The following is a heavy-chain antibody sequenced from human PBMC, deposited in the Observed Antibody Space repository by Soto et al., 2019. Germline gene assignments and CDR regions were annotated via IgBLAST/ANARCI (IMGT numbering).Heavy chain of an antibody. CDR2: MNNNRGNT. J-gene: IGHJ5*02. CDR3: ARDEGFLEFVSGHNWFDP. CDR1: GCNFASYD. V-gene: IGHV1-8*01. Sequence: ASVNACCKSCGCNFASYDMNWLREATGQGLQWMGWMNNNRGNTGFAQKFQARVTMTRNTSISTAYLEMSSLRSDDTAVYYCARDEGFLEFVSGHNWFDPWGQGTLVTVSS. D-gene: IGHD3-3*01.